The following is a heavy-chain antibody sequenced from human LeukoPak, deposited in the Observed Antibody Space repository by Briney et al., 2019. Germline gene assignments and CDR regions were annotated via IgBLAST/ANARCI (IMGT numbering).Heavy chain of an antibody. CDR1: GYTFTGYY. CDR2: INPNSGGT. D-gene: IGHD6-13*01. J-gene: IGHJ5*02. Sequence: ALVKVSCKASGYTFTGYYMHWVRQAPGQGLEWMGWINPNSGGTNYAQKFQGRVTMTRDTSISTAYMELSRLRSDDTAVYYCARDRDSPYVAAAGPNWFDPWGQGTLVTVSS. CDR3: ARDRDSPYVAAAGPNWFDP. V-gene: IGHV1-2*02.